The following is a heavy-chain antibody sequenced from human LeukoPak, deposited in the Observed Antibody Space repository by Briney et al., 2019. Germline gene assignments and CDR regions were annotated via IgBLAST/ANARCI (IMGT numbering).Heavy chain of an antibody. CDR3: AKDHYYDSSGYYPDAFDI. CDR1: GFTFSSYA. D-gene: IGHD3-22*01. CDR2: ISGSGDST. J-gene: IGHJ3*02. Sequence: GGSLRLSCAASGFTFSSYAMTWVRQAPGKGLEWVSAISGSGDSTYYADSVKGRFTISRDNSKNTLYLQMNSLRAEDTAVYYCAKDHYYDSSGYYPDAFDIWGQGTMVTVSS. V-gene: IGHV3-23*01.